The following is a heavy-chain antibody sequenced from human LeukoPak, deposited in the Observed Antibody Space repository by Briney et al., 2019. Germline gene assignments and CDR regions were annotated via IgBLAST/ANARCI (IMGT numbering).Heavy chain of an antibody. CDR3: TREDHSNYNY. Sequence: GGSLRLSYAASGFTFSSYSMNWVRQAPGKGLEWVSYISSSSSTIYYADSVKGRFTISRDNAKNSLYLQMNSLRAEDTAVYYCTREDHSNYNYWGQGTLVTVSS. CDR2: ISSSSSTI. V-gene: IGHV3-48*04. CDR1: GFTFSSYS. D-gene: IGHD4-11*01. J-gene: IGHJ4*02.